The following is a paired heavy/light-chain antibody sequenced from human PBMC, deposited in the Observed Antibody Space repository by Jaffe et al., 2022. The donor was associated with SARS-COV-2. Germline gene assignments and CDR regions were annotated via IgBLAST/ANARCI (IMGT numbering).Heavy chain of an antibody. D-gene: IGHD4-17*01. Sequence: QVQLVESGGGVIQPGRSLRLSCAASGFTFSNYVMHWVRQAPGKGLEWVAVISYDGGNKYFADSVRVRFTISRDNSKNTLYLQMNSLRAEDTAVYYCAKPAIPQLFGANGAYFDYWGQGTLVTVSS. V-gene: IGHV3-30*18. CDR2: ISYDGGNK. CDR1: GFTFSNYV. CDR3: AKPAIPQLFGANGAYFDY. J-gene: IGHJ4*02.
Light chain of an antibody. CDR2: GAS. V-gene: IGKV3-15*01. CDR1: QSVSNN. Sequence: EIVMTQSPATLSVSPGERATLSCRASQSVSNNLAWYQQKPGQAPRLLIYGASTRATGIPARFSGSGSGTEFTLTISSLQSEDFAVYYCQQYNNWPPWTFGQGTKVEIK. CDR3: QQYNNWPPWT. J-gene: IGKJ1*01.